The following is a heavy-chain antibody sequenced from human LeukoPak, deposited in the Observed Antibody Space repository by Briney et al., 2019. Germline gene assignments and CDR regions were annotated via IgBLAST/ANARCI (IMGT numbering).Heavy chain of an antibody. CDR1: GGTFSSYA. CDR2: IIPIFGTA. V-gene: IGHV1-69*13. J-gene: IGHJ4*02. CDR3: ARGAGDFWSGYSFDY. D-gene: IGHD3-3*01. Sequence: ASVKVSCKASGGTFSSYAISWVRQAPGQGLEWMGVIIPIFGTANYAQKFQGRVTVTADESTSTAYMELSSLRSEDTAVYYCARGAGDFWSGYSFDYWGQGTLVTVSS.